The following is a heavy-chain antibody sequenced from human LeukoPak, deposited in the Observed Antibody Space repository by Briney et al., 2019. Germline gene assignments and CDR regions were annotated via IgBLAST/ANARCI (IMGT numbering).Heavy chain of an antibody. D-gene: IGHD3-22*01. CDR2: IYYSGST. J-gene: IGHJ6*02. CDR3: ARGPHPYYYDSSGYYSLNYYYYGMDV. CDR1: GGSISSYY. Sequence: SETLSLTCTVSGGSISSYYWSWIRQPPGKGLEWIGYIYYSGSTNYNPSLKSRVTISEDTSKNQFSLKLSSVTAADTAVYYCARGPHPYYYDSSGYYSLNYYYYGMDVWGQGTTVTVSS. V-gene: IGHV4-59*01.